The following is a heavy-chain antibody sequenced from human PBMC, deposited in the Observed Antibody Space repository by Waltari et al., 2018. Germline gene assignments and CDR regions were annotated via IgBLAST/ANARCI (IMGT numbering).Heavy chain of an antibody. J-gene: IGHJ3*02. CDR2: IYYSGST. Sequence: QVQLQESGPGLVKPSETLSLTCTVSGGSISSHYWSWIRQPPGKGLEWIGYIYYSGSTNYNPSPTRRVTISVDTSKNQFSLKLSSVTAADTAVYYCARAYITGTTWDDAFDIWGQGTMVTVSS. CDR3: ARAYITGTTWDDAFDI. D-gene: IGHD1-7*01. V-gene: IGHV4-59*11. CDR1: GGSISSHY.